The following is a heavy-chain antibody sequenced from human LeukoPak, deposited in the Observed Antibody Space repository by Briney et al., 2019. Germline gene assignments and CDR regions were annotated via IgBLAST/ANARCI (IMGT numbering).Heavy chain of an antibody. D-gene: IGHD4-17*01. CDR3: AREGDGDYVRSDY. V-gene: IGHV3-21*01. CDR1: GFTFSSYS. CDR2: ISSSSSYI. Sequence: GGSLRLSCAASGFTFSSYSMNWVRQAPGKGLEWVSSISSSSSYIYYADSVKGRFTISRDNAKNSLYLQMNSLRAEDTAVYYYAREGDGDYVRSDYWGQGTLVTVSS. J-gene: IGHJ4*02.